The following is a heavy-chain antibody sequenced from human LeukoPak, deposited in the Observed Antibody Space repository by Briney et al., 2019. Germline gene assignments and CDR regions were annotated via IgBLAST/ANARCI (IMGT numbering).Heavy chain of an antibody. J-gene: IGHJ4*02. V-gene: IGHV3-7*01. CDR1: GFTFTNHW. D-gene: IGHD3-22*01. CDR2: IKQDGSAK. Sequence: QAGGSLRLSCVASGFTFTNHWMSWVRQAPGKGLEWVANIKQDGSAKYYVDSVKGRFTISRDNAKTSLYLQMNSLRAGDTAVYYCARDRYDSSGYCLDYWGQGTLVTVSS. CDR3: ARDRYDSSGYCLDY.